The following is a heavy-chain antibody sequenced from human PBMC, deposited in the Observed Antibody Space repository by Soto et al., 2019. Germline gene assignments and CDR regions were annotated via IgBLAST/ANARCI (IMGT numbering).Heavy chain of an antibody. J-gene: IGHJ6*02. V-gene: IGHV5-51*01. CDR1: GYTFANYW. CDR3: ARQIIVTRSDCDMDA. CDR2: IYPGDFDI. D-gene: IGHD3-16*02. Sequence: PGESLKISCQGSGYTFANYWIASVRQMPVKGLEWMGIIYPGDFDIRYNPSFQGQVTISADKSVNSAYLQWSSLKASDTAIYYCARQIIVTRSDCDMDAWGQVNTVTFSS.